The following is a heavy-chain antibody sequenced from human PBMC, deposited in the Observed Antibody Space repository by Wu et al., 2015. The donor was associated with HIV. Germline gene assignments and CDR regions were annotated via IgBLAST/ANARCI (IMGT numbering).Heavy chain of an antibody. D-gene: IGHD1-14*01. CDR1: EYTFTGYY. V-gene: IGHV1-2*02. CDR3: ARDQMGWDRRYFDL. J-gene: IGHJ2*01. CDR2: IDPNNGDT. Sequence: VQSGADVKKPGASVKVSCKASEYTFTGYYIHWVRQAPGQGLEWMGWIDPNNGDTDYAQSFQGRVTMTRDTSITTAYLELRSLRSDDTAIYYCARDQMGWDRRYFDLVGPWLPGHCL.